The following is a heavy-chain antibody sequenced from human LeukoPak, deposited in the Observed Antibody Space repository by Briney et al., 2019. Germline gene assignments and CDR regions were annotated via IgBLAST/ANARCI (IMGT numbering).Heavy chain of an antibody. CDR1: GGSISSGGYY. V-gene: IGHV4-30-2*01. CDR2: IYHSGST. J-gene: IGHJ4*02. D-gene: IGHD6-13*01. Sequence: PSETLSLTCTVSGGSISSGGYYWSWIRQPPGKGLEWIGYIYHSGSTYYNPSLKSRVTISVDRSKNQFSLKLSSATAADTAVYYCARVRSSSIAADWGQGTLVTVSS. CDR3: ARVRSSSIAAD.